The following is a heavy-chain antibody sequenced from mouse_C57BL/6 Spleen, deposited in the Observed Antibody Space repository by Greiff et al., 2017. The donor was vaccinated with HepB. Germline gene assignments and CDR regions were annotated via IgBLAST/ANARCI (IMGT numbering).Heavy chain of an antibody. CDR1: GFSLTSYG. CDR3: ARQNGYPGDYAMDY. D-gene: IGHD2-2*01. J-gene: IGHJ4*01. V-gene: IGHV2-6-1*01. CDR2: IWSDGST. Sequence: QVQLKESGPGLVAPSQSLSITCTVSGFSLTSYGVHWVRQPPGKGLEWLVVIWSDGSTTYNSALKSRLSISKDNSKSQVFLKMNSLQTDDTAMYYCARQNGYPGDYAMDYWGQGTSVTVSS.